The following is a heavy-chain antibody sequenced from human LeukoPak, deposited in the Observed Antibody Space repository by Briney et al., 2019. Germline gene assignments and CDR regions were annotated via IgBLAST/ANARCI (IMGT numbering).Heavy chain of an antibody. CDR1: GFTFSSYS. Sequence: GGSLRLSCAASGFTFSSYSMNWVRQAPGKGLEWVSSISSSSSYIYYADSVKGRFTISRDNSNNMVYLQMDSLRTDDTALYYCVRRDIYTTSSWGAFDIWGQGTLVTVSS. J-gene: IGHJ3*02. D-gene: IGHD6-6*01. V-gene: IGHV3-21*04. CDR2: ISSSSSYI. CDR3: VRRDIYTTSSWGAFDI.